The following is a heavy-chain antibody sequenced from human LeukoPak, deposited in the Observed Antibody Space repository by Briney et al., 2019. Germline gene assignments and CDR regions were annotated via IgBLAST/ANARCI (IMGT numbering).Heavy chain of an antibody. CDR1: GYTFTSYG. V-gene: IGHV1-18*01. CDR2: ISAYNGNT. D-gene: IGHD3-10*01. J-gene: IGHJ4*02. Sequence: ASVKVSCKASGYTFTSYGISWVRQAPGQGLEWMGWISAYNGNTNYAQKLQGRVTMTTDTSTSTAYMGLRSLRSDDTAVYYCARDTYYYGSGSYYNPPIDYWGQGTLVTVSS. CDR3: ARDTYYYGSGSYYNPPIDY.